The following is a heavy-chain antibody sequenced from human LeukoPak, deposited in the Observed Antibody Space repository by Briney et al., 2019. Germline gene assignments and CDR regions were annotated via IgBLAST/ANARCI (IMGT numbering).Heavy chain of an antibody. V-gene: IGHV3-11*01. CDR2: ISSSGSTI. J-gene: IGHJ6*02. CDR3: ARTKAPYYYYGMDV. Sequence: NPGGSLRLSCTASGFTFSNAWMSWVRQAPGKGLKWVSYISSSGSTIYYADSVKGRFTISRDNAKNSLYLQMNSLRAEDTAMYYCARTKAPYYYYGMDVWGQGTTVTVSS. CDR1: GFTFSNAW.